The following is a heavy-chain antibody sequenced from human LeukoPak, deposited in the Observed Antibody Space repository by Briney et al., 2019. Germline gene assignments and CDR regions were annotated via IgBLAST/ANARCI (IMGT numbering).Heavy chain of an antibody. CDR1: GFTFSSYA. J-gene: IGHJ6*03. V-gene: IGHV3-30-3*01. CDR2: ISYDGSNK. CDR3: AGSAYGDYAGQTLDYYYMDV. Sequence: PGGSLRLSCAASGFTFSSYAMHWVRQAPGKGLEWVAVISYDGSNKYYADSVKGRFTISRDNAKNSLYLQMNSLRAEDTAVYYCAGSAYGDYAGQTLDYYYMDVWGKGTTVTISS. D-gene: IGHD4-17*01.